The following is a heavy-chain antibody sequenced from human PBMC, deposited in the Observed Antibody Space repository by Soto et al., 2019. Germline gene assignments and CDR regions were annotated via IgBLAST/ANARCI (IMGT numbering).Heavy chain of an antibody. CDR2: ISSSSSYI. CDR3: ASGTHYYDSSGYYYYYYYGMDV. J-gene: IGHJ6*02. V-gene: IGHV3-21*01. D-gene: IGHD3-22*01. CDR1: GFTFSSYS. Sequence: PVGSLRLSCAASGFTFSSYSMNWVRQAPGKGLEWVSSISSSSSYIYYADSVKGRFTISRDNAKNSLYLQMNSLRAEDTAVYYCASGTHYYDSSGYYYYYYYGMDVWGQGTTVTVS.